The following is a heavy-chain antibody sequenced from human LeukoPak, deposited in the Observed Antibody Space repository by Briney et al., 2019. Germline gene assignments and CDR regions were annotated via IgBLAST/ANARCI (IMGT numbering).Heavy chain of an antibody. Sequence: GGSLRLSCAASGFTFSRYSMNWVRQAPGKGLEWVSSISISSNYIYNTDSVKGRCTISRDNGKNSLYLQMNSLRAEDTAFYYCAREPSGNSYRGDFDYWGQGTLVSVSS. V-gene: IGHV3-21*01. CDR3: AREPSGNSYRGDFDY. CDR1: GFTFSRYS. J-gene: IGHJ4*02. D-gene: IGHD3-10*01. CDR2: ISISSNYI.